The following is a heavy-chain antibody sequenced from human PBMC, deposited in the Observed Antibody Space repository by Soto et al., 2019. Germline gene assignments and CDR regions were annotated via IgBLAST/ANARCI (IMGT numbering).Heavy chain of an antibody. V-gene: IGHV4-59*01. D-gene: IGHD5-18*01. CDR1: GGSISSYY. CDR2: IYYSGST. J-gene: IGHJ6*02. CDR3: ARGYTAPGGYYGMDV. Sequence: PSGTLSLTCTVSGGSISSYYWSWIRQPPGKGLEWIGYIYYSGSTSYNPSLKSRVTISVDTSKNQFSLKLSSVTAADTAVYYCARGYTAPGGYYGMDVWGQGTTVTVSS.